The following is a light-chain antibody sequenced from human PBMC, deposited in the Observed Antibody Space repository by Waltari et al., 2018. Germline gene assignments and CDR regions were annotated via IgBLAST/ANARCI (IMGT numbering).Light chain of an antibody. Sequence: QSVLTQPPSVSGAPGQRVSLSCTGSSSNIGAGYDVHWYQQIPGTAPKHLIYGSNTRPSGVPDRFSGSKSGPSASLTITGLQADDDGDYYCQSYDSSRTVVFGGGTKLTVL. J-gene: IGLJ2*01. CDR2: GSN. CDR3: QSYDSSRTVV. CDR1: SSNIGAGYD. V-gene: IGLV1-40*01.